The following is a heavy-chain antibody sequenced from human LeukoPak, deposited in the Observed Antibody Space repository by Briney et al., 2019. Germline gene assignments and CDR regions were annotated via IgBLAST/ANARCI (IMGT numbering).Heavy chain of an antibody. V-gene: IGHV4-34*01. J-gene: IGHJ4*02. CDR3: ARGPPFDY. Sequence: SETLSLTCAVYGGSFSGYYWSWIRQPPGKGLEWIGYIYHSGSTYYNPSLKSRVTISVDRSKNQFSLKLSSVTAADTAVYYCARGPPFDYWGQGTLVTVSS. CDR2: IYHSGST. CDR1: GGSFSGYY.